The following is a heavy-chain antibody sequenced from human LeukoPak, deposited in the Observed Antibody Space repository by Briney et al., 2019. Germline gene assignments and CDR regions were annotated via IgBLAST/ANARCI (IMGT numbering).Heavy chain of an antibody. D-gene: IGHD5-24*01. CDR1: GFTFSSYW. Sequence: PGGSLRLSCAASGFTFSSYWMSWVRQAPGKGLEWVANIKQDGSEKYYVDSVKGRFTISRDNAKNSLYLQMNSLRAEDTALYYCAKEGGGYNPNFDYWGQGTLVTVSS. V-gene: IGHV3-7*03. J-gene: IGHJ4*02. CDR3: AKEGGGYNPNFDY. CDR2: IKQDGSEK.